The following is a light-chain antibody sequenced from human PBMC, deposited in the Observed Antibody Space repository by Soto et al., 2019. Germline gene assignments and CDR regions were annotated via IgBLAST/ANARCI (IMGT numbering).Light chain of an antibody. CDR1: QGVGRN. V-gene: IGKV3-15*01. Sequence: EIVVTQSPGILSVSPGDRATLSCRASQGVGRNLAWYQQKPGQAPTLRIYAASTRPTGLTARFSGSGSGTEFTLLISSLQSEDLAVYYCQEYSKWPLFTFGPGTSVDIK. CDR2: AAS. J-gene: IGKJ3*01. CDR3: QEYSKWPLFT.